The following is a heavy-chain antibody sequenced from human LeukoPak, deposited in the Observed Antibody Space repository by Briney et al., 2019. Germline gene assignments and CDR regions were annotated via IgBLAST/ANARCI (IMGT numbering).Heavy chain of an antibody. CDR3: ARAGELRYFDWLSY. CDR1: GFTISSYW. J-gene: IGHJ4*02. Sequence: GGSLRLSCAASGFTISSYWMHWVRQAPGKGLVWVSRINSDGSSTSYADSVKGRFTISRDNAKNTLYLQMNSLRAEDTAVYYCARAGELRYFDWLSYWGQGTLVTVSS. D-gene: IGHD3-9*01. V-gene: IGHV3-74*01. CDR2: INSDGSST.